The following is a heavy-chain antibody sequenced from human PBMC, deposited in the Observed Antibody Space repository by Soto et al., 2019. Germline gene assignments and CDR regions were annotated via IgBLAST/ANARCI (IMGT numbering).Heavy chain of an antibody. CDR3: ARPTTIFGVVISLAFDY. Sequence: PGGSLRLSCAASGFTFSSYSMNWVRQAPGKGLEWVSSISSSSSYIYYADSVKGRFTISRDNAKNSLYLQMNSLRAEDTAVYYCARPTTIFGVVISLAFDYWGQGTLVTVSS. V-gene: IGHV3-21*01. CDR2: ISSSSSYI. CDR1: GFTFSSYS. D-gene: IGHD3-3*01. J-gene: IGHJ4*02.